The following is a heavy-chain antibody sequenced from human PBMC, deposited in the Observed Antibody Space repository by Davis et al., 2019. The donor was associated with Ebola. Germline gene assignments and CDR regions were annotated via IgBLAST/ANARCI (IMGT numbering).Heavy chain of an antibody. CDR1: GFTFDDYA. Sequence: SLKISCAASGFTFDDYAMHWVRQAPGKGLEWVSGISWNSGSIGYADSVKGRFTISRDNSKNSLYLQMNSLRDEDTAVYYCAREVEWELLLPHFDYWGQGTLVTVSS. CDR2: ISWNSGSI. CDR3: AREVEWELLLPHFDY. D-gene: IGHD1-26*01. V-gene: IGHV3-9*01. J-gene: IGHJ4*02.